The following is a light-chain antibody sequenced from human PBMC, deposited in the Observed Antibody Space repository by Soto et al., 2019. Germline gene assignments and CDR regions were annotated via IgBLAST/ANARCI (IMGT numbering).Light chain of an antibody. Sequence: EIVMTQSPATLSVSPGERATLSCRAIQSGSSNLAWYQQKPGQAPRLLIYGASTSATGIPARFSGSGSGTDFTLAISSLQSEDFAVYYCQQYNNWPRTFGQGTKVEI. CDR3: QQYNNWPRT. CDR1: QSGSSN. CDR2: GAS. J-gene: IGKJ1*01. V-gene: IGKV3-15*01.